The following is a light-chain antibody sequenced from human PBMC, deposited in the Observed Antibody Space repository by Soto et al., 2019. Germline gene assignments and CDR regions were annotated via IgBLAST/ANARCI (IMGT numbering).Light chain of an antibody. V-gene: IGLV2-14*03. J-gene: IGLJ2*01. CDR2: DVS. CDR3: SSYTSSSSVI. Sequence: QSALTQPASVSGSPGQSITISCTGTSSDIGGYNYVSWYQLHPGKPPKLMIYDVSIRPSGVSNRFSGSKSGNTASLTISGREAEDENDYYCSSYTSSSSVIFGGGTKLTVL. CDR1: SSDIGGYNY.